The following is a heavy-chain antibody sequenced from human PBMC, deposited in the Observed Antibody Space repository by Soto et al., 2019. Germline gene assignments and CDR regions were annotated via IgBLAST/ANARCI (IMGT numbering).Heavy chain of an antibody. J-gene: IGHJ6*02. V-gene: IGHV1-69*13. CDR1: GGTFSSYA. D-gene: IGHD2-21*02. CDR2: IIPMFDST. CDR3: ARRVVVTSVRDIAYYYYGLDV. Sequence: SVKVSCKAFGGTFSSYAICWVRQAPGQGLLWMGGIIPMFDSTNYAQKFQGRVTITADESTSTAFMELSSLRSEDTAVYYCARRVVVTSVRDIAYYYYGLDVWGQGTTVTVSS.